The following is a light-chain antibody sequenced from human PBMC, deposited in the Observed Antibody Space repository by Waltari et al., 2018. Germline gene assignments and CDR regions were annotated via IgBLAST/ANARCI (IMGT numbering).Light chain of an antibody. CDR2: DAS. Sequence: EIMLTQSPGTLSLSPGERATLSCRSNQRISRFLAWYQQKPGQAPRLLIYDASTRATGIPDRFSGSGSETDFSLTISRLEPEDIAVYYCQKYGSLPATFGQGTKVEIK. J-gene: IGKJ1*01. CDR3: QKYGSLPAT. CDR1: QRISRF. V-gene: IGKV3-20*01.